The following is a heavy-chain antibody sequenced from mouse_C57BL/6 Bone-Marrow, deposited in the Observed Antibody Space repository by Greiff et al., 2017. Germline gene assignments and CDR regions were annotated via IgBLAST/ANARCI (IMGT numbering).Heavy chain of an antibody. Sequence: QVQLQQPGAELVKPGASVKMSCKASGYTFTSYWITWVKQRPGQGLEWIGDIYPGSGSTTYNEKFKGKATLTVDTSSRTAYMQLSSLTSEDSAVYYCARPYYSNYWYFDVWGTGTTVTVSS. J-gene: IGHJ1*03. CDR1: GYTFTSYW. CDR3: ARPYYSNYWYFDV. V-gene: IGHV1-55*01. D-gene: IGHD2-5*01. CDR2: IYPGSGST.